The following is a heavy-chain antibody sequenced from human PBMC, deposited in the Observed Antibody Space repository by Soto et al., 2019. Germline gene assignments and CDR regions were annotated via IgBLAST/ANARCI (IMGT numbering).Heavy chain of an antibody. CDR2: INSDGSST. CDR3: ARVASAVYYYYGMDV. D-gene: IGHD6-25*01. J-gene: IGHJ6*02. Sequence: GGSLRLSCAASGFTFSSYWMHWVRQAPGKGLVWVSRINSDGSSTSYADSVKGRFTISRDNAKNTLYLQMNSLRAEDTAVYYCARVASAVYYYYGMDVWGQGTTVTVSS. V-gene: IGHV3-74*01. CDR1: GFTFSSYW.